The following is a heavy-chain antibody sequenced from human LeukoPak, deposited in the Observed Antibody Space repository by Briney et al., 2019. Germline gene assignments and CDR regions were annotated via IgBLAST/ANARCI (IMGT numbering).Heavy chain of an antibody. CDR3: ARDSRLSQTNYYYYGMDV. J-gene: IGHJ6*02. CDR1: GFTFSDYY. CDR2: ISSSGSTI. Sequence: GGSLRLSCAASGFTFSDYYMSWIRQAPGKGLEWVSYISSSGSTICYADSVKGRFTISRDNAKNSLYLQMNSLRAEDTAVYYCARDSRLSQTNYYYYGMDVWGQGTTVTVSS. D-gene: IGHD1-1*01. V-gene: IGHV3-11*01.